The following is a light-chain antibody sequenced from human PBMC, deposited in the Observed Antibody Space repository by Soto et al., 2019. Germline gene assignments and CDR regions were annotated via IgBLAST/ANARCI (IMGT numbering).Light chain of an antibody. CDR1: QSVSSN. CDR3: QQYGRT. J-gene: IGKJ2*01. CDR2: GAS. V-gene: IGKV3-15*01. Sequence: EIVMTQSPATLSGSPGERVTLSCRASQSVSSNLAWYQQKPGQAPRLLIYGASTRATAIPARFSGSGSGTEFTLTISSLQSEDFAVYYCQQYGRTFGQGTKLEIK.